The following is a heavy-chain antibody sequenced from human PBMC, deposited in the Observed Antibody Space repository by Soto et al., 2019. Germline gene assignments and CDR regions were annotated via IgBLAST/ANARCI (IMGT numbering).Heavy chain of an antibody. D-gene: IGHD3-22*01. CDR2: ILNSGTS. CDR3: AKYDSHHFAC. V-gene: IGHV3-23*01. CDR1: GFTFSNYA. J-gene: IGHJ4*02. Sequence: EVLLLESGGGLVQPGGSLRLSCAASGFTFSNYAMGWVRQAPGKGLEWVSSILNSGTSYYADSLKGRFTISRDNSKNMLYLQVNSLRAEDTAVYFCAKYDSHHFACWGQGTLVTVSS.